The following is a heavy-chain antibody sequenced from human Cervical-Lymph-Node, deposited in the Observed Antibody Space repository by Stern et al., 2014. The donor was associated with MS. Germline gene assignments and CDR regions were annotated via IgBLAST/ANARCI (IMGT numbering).Heavy chain of an antibody. J-gene: IGHJ5*02. D-gene: IGHD1-26*01. CDR2: VYLSGST. CDR1: GGSISNDNFF. V-gene: IGHV4-61*02. CDR3: ALGAEWFDP. Sequence: QVQLQESGPGLVKPSQTLSLTCTVSGGSISNDNFFWSWIRQPAGKGLECLGRVYLSGSTNYNPSLKSRVPISMETYMNQSYLKLNSVTAADTAVYYCALGAEWFDPWGQGTLVTVSS.